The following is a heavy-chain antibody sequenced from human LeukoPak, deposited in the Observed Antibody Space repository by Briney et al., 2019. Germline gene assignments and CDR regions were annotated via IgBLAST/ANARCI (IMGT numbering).Heavy chain of an antibody. J-gene: IGHJ5*02. CDR2: TYYRSKWYN. V-gene: IGHV6-1*01. Sequence: PSQTLSLTCAISGDSVSSNSAAWNWIRQSPSRGLEWLGRTYYRSKWYNDYAASVKSRITINPDTSKNQFSLQLNSVTPEDTAVYYCARVARFGELFPNWFDPWGQGTLVTVSS. CDR3: ARVARFGELFPNWFDP. D-gene: IGHD3-10*01. CDR1: GDSVSSNSAA.